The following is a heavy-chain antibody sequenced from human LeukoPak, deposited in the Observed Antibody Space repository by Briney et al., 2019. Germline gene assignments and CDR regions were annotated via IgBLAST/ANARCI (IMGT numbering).Heavy chain of an antibody. CDR3: AKITMATTPNY. D-gene: IGHD3-10*01. J-gene: IGHJ4*02. CDR2: ITDNGRKT. V-gene: IGHV3-23*01. Sequence: GGSLRLSCAASGLTFSSYAMNWVRQASGEGLEWVSGITDNGRKTYYADSVKGRFSISRDNSKNTLYLQMSDLRAEDTAVYYCAKITMATTPNYWGQGTLVTVSS. CDR1: GLTFSSYA.